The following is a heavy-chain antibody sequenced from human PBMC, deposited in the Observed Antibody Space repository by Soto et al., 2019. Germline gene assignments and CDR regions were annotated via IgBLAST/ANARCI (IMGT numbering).Heavy chain of an antibody. V-gene: IGHV3-15*07. J-gene: IGHJ6*02. D-gene: IGHD3-10*01. CDR1: GFTFSNAW. Sequence: EVQLVESGGGLVKPGGSLRLSCAASGFTFSNAWMNWVRQAPGKGLEWVGRIKSETDGGTTDYAAPVKGRFTISRDDSKNTLYLQMNSLKTEDTAVYYCTTGLGWVGFGMDVWGQGTTVTVSS. CDR3: TTGLGWVGFGMDV. CDR2: IKSETDGGTT.